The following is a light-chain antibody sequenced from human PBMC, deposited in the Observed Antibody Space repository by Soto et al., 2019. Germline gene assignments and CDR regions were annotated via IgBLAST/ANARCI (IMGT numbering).Light chain of an antibody. CDR1: QRVSSN. CDR3: QGSNTWPQT. J-gene: IGKJ1*01. Sequence: EIGGSQNTATLSGWAGERATLSCRASQRVSSNLAWYQQKHGQAPRLLIYGASTRATGIPARFSGRGSGTDSTLPLSRLSYQAFALSYCQGSNTWPQTYGQGTKVDIK. V-gene: IGKV3-15*01. CDR2: GAS.